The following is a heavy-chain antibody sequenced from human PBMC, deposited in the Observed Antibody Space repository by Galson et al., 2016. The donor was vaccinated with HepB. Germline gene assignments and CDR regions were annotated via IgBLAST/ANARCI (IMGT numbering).Heavy chain of an antibody. CDR3: VRPHQGWGTTDY. J-gene: IGHJ4*02. V-gene: IGHV3-48*03. D-gene: IGHD3-16*01. CDR1: GFTFSSYE. CDR2: ISNSGSTI. Sequence: SLRLSCAASGFTFSSYEMNWVRQAPGKGLEWVSYISNSGSTIYYAASVKGRFTISRDNAKNSLYLQMNSLRAEDTAVYFCVRPHQGWGTTDYWGQGTLVTVSS.